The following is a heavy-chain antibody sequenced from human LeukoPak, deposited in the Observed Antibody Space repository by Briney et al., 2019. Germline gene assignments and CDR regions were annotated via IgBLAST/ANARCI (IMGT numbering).Heavy chain of an antibody. CDR3: AKDSAKKYDDY. Sequence: GSLRLSCAASGFTFSNYGMHWVRQAPGKGLEWVALISYDGSNQYYADSVKGRFTISRDNSKNTLYLQMNSLRAEDTAVYYCAKDSAKKYDDYWGQGTLVTVSS. V-gene: IGHV3-30*18. J-gene: IGHJ4*02. CDR2: ISYDGSNQ. CDR1: GFTFSNYG. D-gene: IGHD2/OR15-2a*01.